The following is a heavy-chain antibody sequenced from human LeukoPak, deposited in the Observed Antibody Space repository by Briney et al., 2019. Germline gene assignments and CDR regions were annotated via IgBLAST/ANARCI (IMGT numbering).Heavy chain of an antibody. V-gene: IGHV1-8*03. CDR3: AREAYRYGSFYFDF. CDR2: VNPNSGNT. J-gene: IGHJ4*02. Sequence: ASVKVSCKASGYTFTSYDINWVRQATGQGLEWMGWVNPNSGNTGYAQKLQGRVTLTRNTPISTADVELSSLRSEHTAGYFCAREAYRYGSFYFDFWGRGTLVSV. CDR1: GYTFTSYD. D-gene: IGHD5-18*01.